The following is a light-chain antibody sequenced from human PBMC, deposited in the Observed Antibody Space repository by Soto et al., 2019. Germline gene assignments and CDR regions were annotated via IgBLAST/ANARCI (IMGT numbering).Light chain of an antibody. Sequence: DIVMTQSPFTLSVSPGERATLSCRASQSVSSNLAWYQQKPGLAPRLLIYSASSRATGIPDRFSGSGSATDFTLTISKVEPGDFAVYYCHQYGNSPGTFGQGTKVDIK. J-gene: IGKJ1*01. CDR3: HQYGNSPGT. CDR1: QSVSSN. CDR2: SAS. V-gene: IGKV3-20*01.